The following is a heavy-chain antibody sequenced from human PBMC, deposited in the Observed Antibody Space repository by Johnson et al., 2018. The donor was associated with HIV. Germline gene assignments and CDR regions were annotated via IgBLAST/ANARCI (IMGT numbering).Heavy chain of an antibody. J-gene: IGHJ3*02. CDR2: ISSSTNTI. D-gene: IGHD6-19*01. CDR1: GFTFSDYY. V-gene: IGHV3-11*04. Sequence: QVQLVESGGGLVKPGGSLRLSCAASGFTFSDYYMSWIRQAPGKGLEWVSYISSSTNTIYYADSVKGRFTISRDNSKNTLYLQMNSLRAEDTAGYYWAREQGGSSGWLHSNGAFDIWGQGTMVTVSS. CDR3: AREQGGSSGWLHSNGAFDI.